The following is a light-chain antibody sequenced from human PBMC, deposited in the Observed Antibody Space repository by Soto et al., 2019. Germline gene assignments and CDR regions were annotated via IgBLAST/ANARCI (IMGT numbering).Light chain of an antibody. CDR3: QQYNSYSG. V-gene: IGKV1-5*01. Sequence: IQMTQSPSTLSATAGDRVTITCRASQSISSWLAWYQQKPGEAPKLLIYDASSLESGVPSRFSGSGSGTEFTLTISSLQPDDFATYYCQQYNSYSGFGPGTKVDIK. J-gene: IGKJ3*01. CDR2: DAS. CDR1: QSISSW.